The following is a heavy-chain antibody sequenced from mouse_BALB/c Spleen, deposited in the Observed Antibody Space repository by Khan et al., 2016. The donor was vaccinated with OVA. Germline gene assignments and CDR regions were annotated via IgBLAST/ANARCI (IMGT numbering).Heavy chain of an antibody. CDR1: GYTFTTYW. CDR2: INPTSGYT. V-gene: IGHV1-7*01. CDR3: TRDRIDY. Sequence: QVQLKESGAELAKPGASVKMSCKVSGYTFTTYWMHWVKQRPGQGLEWIGYINPTSGYTDYNEKFKDKATLSADKSSSTAYMQLSSLTSEDSAVYYYTRDRIDYWGQGTTLTVSS. J-gene: IGHJ2*01.